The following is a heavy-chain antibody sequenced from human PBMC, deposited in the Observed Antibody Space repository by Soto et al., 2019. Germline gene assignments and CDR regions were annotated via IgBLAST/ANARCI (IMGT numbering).Heavy chain of an antibody. V-gene: IGHV4-59*01. CDR2: IYYSGST. D-gene: IGHD3-10*01. CDR1: GGSISSYY. CDR3: ARRYGSAFDI. J-gene: IGHJ3*02. Sequence: ETLSLTCTVXGGSISSYYWSWIRQPPGKGLEWIGYIYYSGSTNYNPSLKSRVTISVDTSKNQFSLKLSSVTAADTAVYYCARRYGSAFDIWGQGTMVTVSS.